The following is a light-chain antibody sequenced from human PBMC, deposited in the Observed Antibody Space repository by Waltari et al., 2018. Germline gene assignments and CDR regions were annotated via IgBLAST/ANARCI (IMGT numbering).Light chain of an antibody. Sequence: EAVLTQSPATLSVSPGQRATLSCRASQGVSTKLAWYQQKPGQALRLLIYGASTRATGIPARFSGSGSGTDFTLTITSLQSEDFAVYYCQQYSNWPPTFGQVTKVEI. J-gene: IGKJ1*01. V-gene: IGKV3-15*01. CDR3: QQYSNWPPT. CDR1: QGVSTK. CDR2: GAS.